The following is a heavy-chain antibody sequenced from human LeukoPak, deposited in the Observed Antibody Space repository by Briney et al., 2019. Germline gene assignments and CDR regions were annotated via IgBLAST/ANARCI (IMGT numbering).Heavy chain of an antibody. CDR3: ARTSGSGTFDY. CDR2: ITSNGDTT. Sequence: GGSLRLSCAASGFIFSNYAMRWVRQAPGKGLESVSAITSNGDTTYYADSVEGRFTISRDNSKSTLYLQMGSLTTDDMAVYYCARTSGSGTFDYWGQGTLVTVSS. CDR1: GFIFSNYA. J-gene: IGHJ4*02. V-gene: IGHV3-64*02. D-gene: IGHD2-15*01.